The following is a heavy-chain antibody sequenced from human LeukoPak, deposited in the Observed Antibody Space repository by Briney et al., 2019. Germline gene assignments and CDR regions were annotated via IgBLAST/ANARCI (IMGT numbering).Heavy chain of an antibody. Sequence: GGSLRLSCAASGFTFSTYSMNWVRQAPGKGLEWVSSISSGSGYIYYADSVKGRFTISRDNAKNSLYLQMNSLRAEDTAVYYCARDSGSYYAFDYSGQGTLVTVSS. CDR1: GFTFSTYS. J-gene: IGHJ4*02. V-gene: IGHV3-21*01. CDR3: ARDSGSYYAFDY. CDR2: ISSGSGYI. D-gene: IGHD1-26*01.